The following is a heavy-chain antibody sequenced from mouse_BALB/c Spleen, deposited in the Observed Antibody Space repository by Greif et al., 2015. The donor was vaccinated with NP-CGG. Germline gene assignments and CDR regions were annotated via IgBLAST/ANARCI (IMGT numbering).Heavy chain of an antibody. CDR3: ARRGLYYYGSSYDFDY. CDR1: GFTFSSYA. Sequence: DVKLQESGGGLVKPGGSLKLSCAASGFTFSSYAMSWVRRTPEKRLEWVASISSGGSTYYPDSVKGRFTISRDNARNILYLQMSSLRSEDTAMYYCARRGLYYYGSSYDFDYWGQGTTLTVSS. J-gene: IGHJ2*01. CDR2: ISSGGST. V-gene: IGHV5-6-5*01. D-gene: IGHD1-1*01.